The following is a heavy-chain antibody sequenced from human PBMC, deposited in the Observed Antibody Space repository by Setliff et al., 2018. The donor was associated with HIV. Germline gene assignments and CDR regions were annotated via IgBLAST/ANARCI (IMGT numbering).Heavy chain of an antibody. CDR2: INPKSGGT. CDR1: GYTFTGHY. CDR3: ARLPFITISGVLNGDDGFDI. J-gene: IGHJ3*02. V-gene: IGHV1-2*06. D-gene: IGHD3-3*01. Sequence: GASVKVSCKASGYTFTGHYMHWVRQAPGQGPEWLGRINPKSGGTRYAQKFQGRVSMTRDTAISTAYMELSRLRSDDSAVYYCARLPFITISGVLNGDDGFDIWGQGTMVTVSS.